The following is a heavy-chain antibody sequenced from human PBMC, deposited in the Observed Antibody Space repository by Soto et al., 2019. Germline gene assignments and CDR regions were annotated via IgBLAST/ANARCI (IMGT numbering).Heavy chain of an antibody. J-gene: IGHJ6*02. CDR1: GYTLTELS. CDR3: ATISIASAGYYCYGMAV. CDR2: FDPEDGET. D-gene: IGHD6-13*01. V-gene: IGHV1-24*01. Sequence: ASVKVSCKVSGYTLTELSMHWVRQAPGKGLEWMGGFDPEDGETIYAQKFQGRVTMTEDTSTDTAYMELSSLRSEDTAVYYCATISIASAGYYCYGMAVRGQGTTVTVS.